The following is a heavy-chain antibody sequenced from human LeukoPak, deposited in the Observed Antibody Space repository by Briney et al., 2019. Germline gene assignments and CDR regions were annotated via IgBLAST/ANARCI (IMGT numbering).Heavy chain of an antibody. Sequence: ASGPTLGKPTQTLTLTCTFSGFLLSTSGVGVGWMRQPPGKSLEWLALIYWDDDKRYRPPLKGRRTTTKDTSKNQVVLTMTKMDPVDTATYYCPHLQWKLRGSFKYWGQGALVTVSS. CDR3: PHLQWKLRGSFKY. J-gene: IGHJ4*02. V-gene: IGHV2-5*02. CDR1: GFLLSTSGVG. D-gene: IGHD5-24*01. CDR2: IYWDDDK.